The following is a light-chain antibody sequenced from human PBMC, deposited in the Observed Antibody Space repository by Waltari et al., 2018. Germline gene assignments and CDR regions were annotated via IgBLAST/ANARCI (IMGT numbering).Light chain of an antibody. CDR2: DAS. CDR3: QQRSNWPPVT. J-gene: IGKJ5*01. Sequence: EIVLTQSPATLSLSPGERATLYCRASQSIARSLAWYQQKPGQAPRLLIYDASNRATGVPVRFSGSGSGTDFSLTISSLEPEDFAVYYCQQRSNWPPVTFGQGTRLEIK. V-gene: IGKV3-11*01. CDR1: QSIARS.